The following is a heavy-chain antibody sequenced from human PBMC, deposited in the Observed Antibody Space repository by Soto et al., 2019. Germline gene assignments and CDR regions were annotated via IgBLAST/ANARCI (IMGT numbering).Heavy chain of an antibody. CDR1: VGSISSRHHS. CDR2: IYHSGST. Sequence: PLLLTCAVSVGSISSRHHSWSVIRQPPGKGLEWIGYIYHSGSTYYNPSLKSRVTISVDRSKNQFSLKLSSVTAADTAVYYCARAHGSGWGAFDIWGQGTMVT. J-gene: IGHJ3*02. CDR3: ARAHGSGWGAFDI. D-gene: IGHD3-10*01. V-gene: IGHV4-30-2*01.